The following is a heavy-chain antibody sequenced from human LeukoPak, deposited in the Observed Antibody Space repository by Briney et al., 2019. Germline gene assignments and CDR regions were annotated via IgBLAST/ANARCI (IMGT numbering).Heavy chain of an antibody. D-gene: IGHD6-13*01. V-gene: IGHV4-34*01. CDR3: ARHSSSWRYYFDY. CDR1: GGSSSGYY. CDR2: INHSGST. J-gene: IGHJ4*02. Sequence: PSETLSLTCAVYGGSSSGYYWSWIRQPPGKGLEWIGEINHSGSTNYNPSLKSRVTISVDTSKNQFSLKLSSVTAADTAVYYCARHSSSWRYYFDYWGQGTLVTVSS.